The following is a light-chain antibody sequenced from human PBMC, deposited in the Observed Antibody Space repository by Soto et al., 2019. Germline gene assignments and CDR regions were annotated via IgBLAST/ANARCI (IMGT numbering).Light chain of an antibody. J-gene: IGLJ2*01. CDR1: SSNIGAGYD. V-gene: IGLV1-40*01. CDR2: GNN. CDR3: QSYDSSLSAVV. Sequence: QSVLTQPPSVSGAPGQRVTISCTGSSSNIGAGYDVHWYQQLPGTAPKLLIYGNNNRPSGVPDRFSGSKSGTSAFLAITGLQAEDEADYYCQSYDSSLSAVVFGGGTKVTVL.